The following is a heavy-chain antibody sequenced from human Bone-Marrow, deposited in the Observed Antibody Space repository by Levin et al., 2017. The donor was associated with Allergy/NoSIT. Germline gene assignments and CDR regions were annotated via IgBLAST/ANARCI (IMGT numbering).Heavy chain of an antibody. D-gene: IGHD6-19*01. CDR2: ISPNSGDT. CDR1: GYTFASYY. Sequence: ASVKVSCKASGYTFASYYIHWVRQAPGQGLEWMGWISPNSGDTNIAPRFQGRVTMTRDTSTSTAFMELNGLRSDDTAVYYCTRGSSGYYRIDYWGQGTLVTVSS. CDR3: TRGSSGYYRIDY. J-gene: IGHJ4*02. V-gene: IGHV1-2*02.